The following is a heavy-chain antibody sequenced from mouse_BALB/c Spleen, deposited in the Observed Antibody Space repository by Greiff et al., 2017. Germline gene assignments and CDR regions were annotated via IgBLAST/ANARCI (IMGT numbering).Heavy chain of an antibody. Sequence: QVQLQQPGAELVKPGASVKLSCKASGYTFTSYWMHWVKQRPGQGLEWIGEINPSNGRTNYNEKFKSKATLTVDKSSSTAYMQLSSLTSEDSAVYYCARNYGSSYVLYFDYWGQGTTLTVSS. V-gene: IGHV1S81*02. D-gene: IGHD1-1*01. J-gene: IGHJ2*01. CDR2: INPSNGRT. CDR1: GYTFTSYW. CDR3: ARNYGSSYVLYFDY.